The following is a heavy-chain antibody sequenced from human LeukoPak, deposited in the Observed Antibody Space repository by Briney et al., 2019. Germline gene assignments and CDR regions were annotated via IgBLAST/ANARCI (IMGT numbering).Heavy chain of an antibody. J-gene: IGHJ6*02. Sequence: PGGSLRLSCAASGFTFSSYAMHWVRQAPGKGLEWVAVISYDGSNKYYADSVKGRFTISRDNSKNTLYLQMNSLRAEDTAVYYCARITGYCSGGSCYSSAGGYDYGMDVWGQGTTVTVSS. V-gene: IGHV3-30-3*01. CDR2: ISYDGSNK. CDR3: ARITGYCSGGSCYSSAGGYDYGMDV. CDR1: GFTFSSYA. D-gene: IGHD2-15*01.